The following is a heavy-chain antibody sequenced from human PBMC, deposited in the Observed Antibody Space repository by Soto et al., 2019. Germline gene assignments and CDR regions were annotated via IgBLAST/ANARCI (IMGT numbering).Heavy chain of an antibody. V-gene: IGHV1-2*04. CDR2: INPNSGGT. CDR1: GYTFTGYY. J-gene: IGHJ3*02. Sequence: ASVKVSCKASGYTFTGYYMHWVRQAPGQGLEWMGWINPNSGGTNYAQKFQGWVTMTRDTSISTAYMELSRLRSDDTAVYYCAKDRYFYDISCYYYVLGAFDIWCKGTMVTV. CDR3: AKDRYFYDISCYYYVLGAFDI. D-gene: IGHD3-22*01.